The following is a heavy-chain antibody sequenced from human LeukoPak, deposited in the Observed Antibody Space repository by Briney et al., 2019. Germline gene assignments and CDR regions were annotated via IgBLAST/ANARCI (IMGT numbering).Heavy chain of an antibody. CDR1: GFTFSSYG. Sequence: GGSLRLSCAASGFTFSSYGMHWVRQAPGKGLEWVAFIRCDGSNKYYADSVKGRFTISRDNSKNTLYLQMNSLRAEDTAVYYCAKDLDYYGSGSAFDYWGQGTLVTVSS. J-gene: IGHJ4*02. V-gene: IGHV3-30*02. D-gene: IGHD3-10*01. CDR3: AKDLDYYGSGSAFDY. CDR2: IRCDGSNK.